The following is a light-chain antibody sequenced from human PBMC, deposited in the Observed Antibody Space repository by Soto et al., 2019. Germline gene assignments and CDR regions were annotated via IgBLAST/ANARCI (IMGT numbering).Light chain of an antibody. V-gene: IGKV3-20*01. Sequence: EVVLTQSPDTLSLFPGERATLSCRASQRVSSTYFAWYRQKPGQPPSLLIYGASNRATGVPDRFSGSGSGTDFTLTISRLEPEDFAVYYCQQYNNWPPAFTFGPGTKVDIK. CDR3: QQYNNWPPAFT. CDR2: GAS. J-gene: IGKJ3*01. CDR1: QRVSSTY.